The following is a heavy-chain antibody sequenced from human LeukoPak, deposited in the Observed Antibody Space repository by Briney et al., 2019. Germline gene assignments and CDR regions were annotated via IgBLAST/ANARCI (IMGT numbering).Heavy chain of an antibody. V-gene: IGHV4-39*07. D-gene: IGHD6-19*01. CDR1: GGSISSSSYY. Sequence: KPSETLSLTCTVSGGSISSSSYYWGWIRQPPRKGLEWIGSIYYSGSTYYNPSLKSRVTISVDTSKNQFSLKLSSVTAADTAVYYCASGGISGWNWFDPWGQGTLVTVSS. J-gene: IGHJ5*02. CDR2: IYYSGST. CDR3: ASGGISGWNWFDP.